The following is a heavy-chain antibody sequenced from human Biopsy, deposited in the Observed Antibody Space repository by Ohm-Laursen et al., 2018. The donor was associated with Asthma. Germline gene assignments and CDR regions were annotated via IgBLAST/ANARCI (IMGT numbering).Heavy chain of an antibody. CDR3: ARGPNYHGSGRAPIGMDV. CDR2: IYYTGSD. V-gene: IGHV4-61*01. J-gene: IGHJ6*02. Sequence: SDTLSLTCTASGGSDSTGSYYWSWIRQPPGKGLEWLGYIYYTGSDNYNPSLKSRVTISLDTSKNQFSLRLNSVTAADTAVYYCARGPNYHGSGRAPIGMDVWGQGTTVTVSS. CDR1: GGSDSTGSYY. D-gene: IGHD3-10*01.